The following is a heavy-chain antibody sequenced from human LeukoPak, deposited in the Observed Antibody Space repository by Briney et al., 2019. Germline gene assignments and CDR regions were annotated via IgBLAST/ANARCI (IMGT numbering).Heavy chain of an antibody. D-gene: IGHD6-25*01. CDR1: GYTFTGYF. CDR3: ARGRPGDYFDY. V-gene: IGHV1-2*02. Sequence: GASVKVSCKASGYTFTGYFMHWVRQAPGQGLEWMGWINPNSGGTSYLQNFQGRVTMTRDTSISTAYMDLSRLRSDDTAVYCCARGRPGDYFDYWGQGTLVTVSS. J-gene: IGHJ4*02. CDR2: INPNSGGT.